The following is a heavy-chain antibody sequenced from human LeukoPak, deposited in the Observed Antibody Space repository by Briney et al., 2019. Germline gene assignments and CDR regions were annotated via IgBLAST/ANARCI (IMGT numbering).Heavy chain of an antibody. CDR1: GGSISSSSYY. J-gene: IGHJ4*02. CDR3: ARFYGDYDPTDY. Sequence: RPSETLSLTCTVSGGSISSSSYYWGWIRQPPGKGLEWIGSIYYSGSTYYNPSLKSRVTISVDTSKNQFSLKLSSVTAADTAVYYCARFYGDYDPTDYWGQGTLVTVSS. CDR2: IYYSGST. D-gene: IGHD4-17*01. V-gene: IGHV4-39*07.